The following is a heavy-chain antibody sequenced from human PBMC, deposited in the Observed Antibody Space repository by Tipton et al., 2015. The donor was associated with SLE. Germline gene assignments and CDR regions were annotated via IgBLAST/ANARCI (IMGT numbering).Heavy chain of an antibody. D-gene: IGHD2-2*02. J-gene: IGHJ6*03. V-gene: IGHV1-8*01. CDR1: GYTFTSYD. CDR2: MNPNSGNT. CDR3: AAVVPAAIRHNYYYYMDV. Sequence: QLVQSGAEVKKPGASVKVSCKASGYTFTSYDINWVRQATGQGLEWMGWMNPNSGNTGYAQKFQGRVTMTRNTSISTAYMELSSLRSEDTAVYYCAAVVPAAIRHNYYYYMDVWGKGTTVTVSS.